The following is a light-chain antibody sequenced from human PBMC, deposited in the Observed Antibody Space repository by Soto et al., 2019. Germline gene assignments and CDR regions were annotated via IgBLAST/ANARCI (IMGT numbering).Light chain of an antibody. CDR1: QTISTY. V-gene: IGKV1-39*01. Sequence: IQMTQSPSSLSASVGDRVTITCRASQTISTYLNWYQQKPGKAPKLLIYASSILQSGVPSRFSGSGSGTDFTLTITSLQPEDFATYICQQSYGMPWTFGQGTKVEV. J-gene: IGKJ1*01. CDR3: QQSYGMPWT. CDR2: ASS.